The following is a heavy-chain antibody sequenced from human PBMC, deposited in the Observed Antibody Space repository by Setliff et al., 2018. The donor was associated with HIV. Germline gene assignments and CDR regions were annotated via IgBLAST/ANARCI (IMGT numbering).Heavy chain of an antibody. J-gene: IGHJ4*02. CDR1: GYTFTSYG. V-gene: IGHV1-18*01. CDR2: ISGYNGDT. D-gene: IGHD7-27*01. CDR3: ARGRASGSANSG. Sequence: ASVKVSCKASGYTFTSYGISWLRQAPGQGLEWMGWISGYNGDTHSTQKFQGRVTMTTDTSTNTAYMELNSLRSEDTAVYYCARGRASGSANSGWGQGTLVTVSS.